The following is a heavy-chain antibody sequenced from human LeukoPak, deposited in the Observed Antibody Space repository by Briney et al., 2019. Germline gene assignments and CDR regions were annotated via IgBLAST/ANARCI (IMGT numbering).Heavy chain of an antibody. CDR2: ISAYNGNT. CDR3: ARDRVPAAIPYNEVFDI. D-gene: IGHD2-2*01. Sequence: ASVKVSCKASGYTFTSYGISWVRQAPGQGLEWMGWISAYNGNTNYAQKLQGRVTMTTDTSTSTAYMELRSLRSDDTAVYYCARDRVPAAIPYNEVFDIWGQGKMVTVSS. V-gene: IGHV1-18*04. CDR1: GYTFTSYG. J-gene: IGHJ3*02.